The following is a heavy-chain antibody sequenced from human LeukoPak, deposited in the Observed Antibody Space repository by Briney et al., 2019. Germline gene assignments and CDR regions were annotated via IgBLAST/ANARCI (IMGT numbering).Heavy chain of an antibody. CDR2: IWYDGSNK. Sequence: GGSLRLSCAASGFTFSSYGMHWVRQAPGKGLEWVAVIWYDGSNKYYADSVKGRFTISRDNSKNTLYLQMNSLRAEDTAVYYCARSSGYHNYYYYGMDVWGQGTTVTVSS. J-gene: IGHJ6*02. D-gene: IGHD3-22*01. CDR1: GFTFSSYG. CDR3: ARSSGYHNYYYYGMDV. V-gene: IGHV3-33*01.